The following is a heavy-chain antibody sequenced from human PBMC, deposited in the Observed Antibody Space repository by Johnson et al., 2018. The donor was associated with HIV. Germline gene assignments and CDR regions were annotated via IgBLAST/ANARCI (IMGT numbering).Heavy chain of an antibody. J-gene: IGHJ3*02. CDR1: GFTFSSYG. CDR3: ARGTGTDDAFDI. V-gene: IGHV3-33*01. CDR2: VWYDGSNK. Sequence: QVQLVESGGGVVQPGRSLRLSCAASGFTFSSYGMHWVRQAPGKGLEWVAVVWYDGSNKYYADSVKGRFTISRDNSKNTLYIQMNSLRAEDTAVYYCARGTGTDDAFDIWGQGTMVTVSS. D-gene: IGHD1-1*01.